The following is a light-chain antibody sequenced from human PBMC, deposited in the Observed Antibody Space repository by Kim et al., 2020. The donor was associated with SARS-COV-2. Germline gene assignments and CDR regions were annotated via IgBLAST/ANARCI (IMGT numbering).Light chain of an antibody. J-gene: IGKJ1*01. V-gene: IGKV3-20*01. CDR1: QGVSSNY. Sequence: SPGERAPLPCRARQGVSSNYLAWYQQKPGQAPRLLIYGASSRATGIPDRFSGSGSGTDFTLTITRLEPEDFAVYYCQQYSSSPATFGQGTKVDIK. CDR2: GAS. CDR3: QQYSSSPAT.